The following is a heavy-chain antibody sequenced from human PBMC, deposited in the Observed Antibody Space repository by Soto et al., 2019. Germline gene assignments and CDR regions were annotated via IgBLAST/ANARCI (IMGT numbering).Heavy chain of an antibody. CDR1: VGTFSGYA. CDR3: AWERGDGFDY. Sequence: GXSVKVSCKASVGTFSGYAISWVRQAPGQGLEWMGGIIPIFGTANYAQKFQGRVTITADESTSTAYMELSSLRSEDTAVYYCAWERGDGFDYWGQGALVTVSS. CDR2: IIPIFGTA. V-gene: IGHV1-69*13. D-gene: IGHD1-1*01. J-gene: IGHJ4*02.